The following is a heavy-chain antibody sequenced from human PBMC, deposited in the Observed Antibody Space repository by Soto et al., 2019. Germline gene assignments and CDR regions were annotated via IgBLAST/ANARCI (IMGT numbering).Heavy chain of an antibody. CDR1: GYTLTELS. CDR2: FDPEDGET. V-gene: IGHV1-24*01. CDR3: AIVVPAARYFDY. Sequence: GASVKVSCKVSGYTLTELSMHWVRQAPGKGLEWMGSFDPEDGETIYAQKFQGRVTMTEDTSTDTAYMELSSLRSEDTAVYYCAIVVPAARYFDYWGQGTLVTVSS. J-gene: IGHJ4*02. D-gene: IGHD2-2*01.